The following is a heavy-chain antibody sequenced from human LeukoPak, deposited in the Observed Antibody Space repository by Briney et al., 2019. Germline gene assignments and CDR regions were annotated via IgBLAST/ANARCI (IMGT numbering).Heavy chain of an antibody. Sequence: GGSLRLSCTASGFTFSGYSMNWVRQAPGKGLEWVSSITSSSRSISYADSVKGRFTISRDNARNSLYLRMNSLRPDDSAVYYCAAGDLANPLRYWGQGTLVTVSS. V-gene: IGHV3-21*01. J-gene: IGHJ4*02. CDR3: AAGDLANPLRY. D-gene: IGHD3-10*01. CDR1: GFTFSGYS. CDR2: ITSSSRSI.